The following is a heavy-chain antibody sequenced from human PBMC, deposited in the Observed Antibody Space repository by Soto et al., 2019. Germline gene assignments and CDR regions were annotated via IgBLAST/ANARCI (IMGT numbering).Heavy chain of an antibody. J-gene: IGHJ6*02. Sequence: GESLKISCKGSGYSFTSYWISWVRQMPGKGLEWMGRIDPGDSYTNYSPSFQGHVTISADKSISTAYLQWSSLKASDTAMYYCAVDYYDSSGYLLDYYYYGMDVWGQGTTVTVSS. CDR1: GYSFTSYW. CDR3: AVDYYDSSGYLLDYYYYGMDV. D-gene: IGHD3-22*01. CDR2: IDPGDSYT. V-gene: IGHV5-10-1*01.